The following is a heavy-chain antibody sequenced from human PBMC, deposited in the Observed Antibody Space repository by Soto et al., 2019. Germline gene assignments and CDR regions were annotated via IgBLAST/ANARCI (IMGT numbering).Heavy chain of an antibody. V-gene: IGHV3-30-3*01. CDR3: ARGGAEAGTPGPQGANWFDP. CDR1: GFPFSGFA. CDR2: ISSDGSRK. J-gene: IGHJ5*02. D-gene: IGHD1-1*01. Sequence: QVQLVESGGGVVQLGRSLRLSCAASGFPFSGFAMHWVRRAPGKGPEWVALISSDGSRKFHADSVKGRLTISRDNSKNTLYLQMNSLRPEDAAVYYCARGGAEAGTPGPQGANWFDPWGQGTLVTVSS.